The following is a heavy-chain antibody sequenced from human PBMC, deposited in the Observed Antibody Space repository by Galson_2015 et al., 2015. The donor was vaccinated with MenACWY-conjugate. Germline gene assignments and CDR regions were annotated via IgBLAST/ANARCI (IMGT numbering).Heavy chain of an antibody. CDR3: ARHPPGGRGMDV. D-gene: IGHD1-26*01. Sequence: QSGAAVTKPGESLSISCTGSGYSFTNYWIAWVRQMPGKGLEWVGLIDPVNSNIRYSPSFQGQVTISADESISTAYLQWSSLKASDTATYYCARHPPGGRGMDVWGRGTTVTVSS. V-gene: IGHV5-51*01. CDR1: GYSFTNYW. CDR2: IDPVNSNI. J-gene: IGHJ6*02.